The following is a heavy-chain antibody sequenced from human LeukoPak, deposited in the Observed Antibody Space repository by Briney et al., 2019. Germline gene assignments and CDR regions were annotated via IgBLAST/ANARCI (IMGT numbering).Heavy chain of an antibody. D-gene: IGHD3-9*01. V-gene: IGHV3-21*01. CDR3: ARDELHPINHLTGYYQVFDY. CDR1: GFTFSSYS. Sequence: GGSLRLSCAASGFTFSSYSMNWVRQAPGKGLEWVSSISSSSSYIYYADSVKGRFTISRDNAKNSLYLQMNNLRAEDTAVYYCARDELHPINHLTGYYQVFDYWGQGTLVTVSS. J-gene: IGHJ4*02. CDR2: ISSSSSYI.